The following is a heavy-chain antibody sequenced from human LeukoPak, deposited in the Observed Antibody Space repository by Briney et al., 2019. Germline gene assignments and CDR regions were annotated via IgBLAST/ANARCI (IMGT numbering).Heavy chain of an antibody. Sequence: GGSLRLSCAASGFTFSSYAMSWVRQAPGKGLEWVSAISGSGGSTYYADSVKGRFTTSRDNSKNTLYLQMNSLRAEDTAVYYCASVYYYDSSGYSSFDYWGQGTLVTVSS. CDR2: ISGSGGST. CDR1: GFTFSSYA. V-gene: IGHV3-23*01. J-gene: IGHJ4*02. D-gene: IGHD3-22*01. CDR3: ASVYYYDSSGYSSFDY.